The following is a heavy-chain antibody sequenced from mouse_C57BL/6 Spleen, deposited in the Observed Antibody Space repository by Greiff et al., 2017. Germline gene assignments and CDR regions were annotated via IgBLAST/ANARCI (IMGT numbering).Heavy chain of an antibody. D-gene: IGHD4-1*01. CDR3: ARSNWDGQFDY. V-gene: IGHV1-54*01. Sequence: VQLKQSGAELVRPGTSVKVSCKASGYAFTNYLIEWVKQRPGQGLEWIGVINPGSGGTNYNEKFKGKATLTADKSSSTAYMQLSSLTSEDSAVYFCARSNWDGQFDYWGQGTTLTVSS. J-gene: IGHJ2*01. CDR1: GYAFTNYL. CDR2: INPGSGGT.